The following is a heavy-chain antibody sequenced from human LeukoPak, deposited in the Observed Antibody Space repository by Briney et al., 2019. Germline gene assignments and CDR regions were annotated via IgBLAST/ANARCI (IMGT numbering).Heavy chain of an antibody. CDR2: ISGSGGST. V-gene: IGHV3-23*01. CDR1: GFTFSSYA. Sequence: PGGSLRLSCAASGFTFSSYAMSWVRQAPGKGLEWVSAISGSGGSTYYADSVKGQFTISRDNSKNTLYLQMNSLRAEDTAVYYCAKETYYYDSSGYSPYFDYWGQGTLVTVSS. J-gene: IGHJ4*02. CDR3: AKETYYYDSSGYSPYFDY. D-gene: IGHD3-22*01.